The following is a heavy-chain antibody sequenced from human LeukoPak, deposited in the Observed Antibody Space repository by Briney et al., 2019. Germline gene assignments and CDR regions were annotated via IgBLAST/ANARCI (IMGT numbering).Heavy chain of an antibody. J-gene: IGHJ4*02. CDR3: VGLGDVSEYYFDH. D-gene: IGHD3-10*01. CDR1: GFTFSSYA. Sequence: PGGSLRLSCAASGFTFSSYAMSWVRQAPGKGLEWVGFIRSRFYGGRTVYAASVRGRFTISRDVSKSIAYLQMNSLKTEDTAVEDRVGLGDVSEYYFDHWGQGTLVTVSS. V-gene: IGHV3-49*04. CDR2: IRSRFYGGRT.